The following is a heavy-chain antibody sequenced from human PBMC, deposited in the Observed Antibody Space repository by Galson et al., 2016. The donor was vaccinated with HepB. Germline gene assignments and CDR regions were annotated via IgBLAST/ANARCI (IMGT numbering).Heavy chain of an antibody. J-gene: IGHJ4*02. D-gene: IGHD1-26*01. V-gene: IGHV5-51*01. Sequence: QSGAEVKKPGESLKISCQASGYSFTSTWIGWVRQMPGTGLEWMGIIYPGNSDTVYNPSFRGQVTFSADKSINTAYLHWGSLTASDSAVYYCARRVIMGEPDYWGQGTLVTVSS. CDR3: ARRVIMGEPDY. CDR2: IYPGNSDT. CDR1: GYSFTSTW.